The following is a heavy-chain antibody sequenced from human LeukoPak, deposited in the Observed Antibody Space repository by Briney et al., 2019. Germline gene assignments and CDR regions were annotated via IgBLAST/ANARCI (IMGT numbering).Heavy chain of an antibody. CDR3: ARHLGSSGWYLSQSDY. V-gene: IGHV4-39*01. D-gene: IGHD6-19*01. CDR1: GGSISSSSYY. CDR2: IYYSGST. Sequence: SETLSLTCTVSGGSISSSSYYWGWLRQPPGKGREGIGSIYYSGSTYYNPSLKSRVTISVDTSKNQFSLKLSSVTAADTAGYYCARHLGSSGWYLSQSDYWGQGTLVTVSS. J-gene: IGHJ4*02.